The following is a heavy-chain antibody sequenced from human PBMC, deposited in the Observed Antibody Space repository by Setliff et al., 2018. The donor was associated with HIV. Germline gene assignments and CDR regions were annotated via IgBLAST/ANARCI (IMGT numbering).Heavy chain of an antibody. CDR2: IYYSGST. D-gene: IGHD6-19*01. CDR3: ARALGIGSAYFQH. J-gene: IGHJ1*01. CDR1: GDSISSSSYY. Sequence: SETLSLTCTVSGDSISSSSYYWGWIRQPPGKGLEWIGSIYYSGSTHYNPSLQSRVTVSVDTSRNQFSLKVTSVTAADTAVYYCARALGIGSAYFQHWGLGTLVT. V-gene: IGHV4-39*07.